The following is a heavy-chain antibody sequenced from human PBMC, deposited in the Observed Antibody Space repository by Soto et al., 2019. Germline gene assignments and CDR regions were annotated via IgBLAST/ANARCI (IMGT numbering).Heavy chain of an antibody. CDR1: GFTFSSDG. D-gene: IGHD2-21*01. CDR3: AKSTAHIPFDS. Sequence: QVQLVESGGGVVQPGRSLRLSCAASGFTFSSDGMHWVRQAPGKGLEWVAVISYDGSSQYYAVSVQGRFAISRDNSKNKLYLQMNSLRPEDTALYYWAKSTAHIPFDSWGQGTLVTVSS. CDR2: ISYDGSSQ. V-gene: IGHV3-30*18. J-gene: IGHJ4*02.